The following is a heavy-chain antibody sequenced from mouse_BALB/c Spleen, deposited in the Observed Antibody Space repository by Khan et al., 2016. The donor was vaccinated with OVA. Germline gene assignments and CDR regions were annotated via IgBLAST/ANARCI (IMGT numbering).Heavy chain of an antibody. V-gene: IGHV1S41*01. J-gene: IGHJ4*01. CDR2: IDPGGGNT. Sequence: DLVKPGASVKLSCKASGYTFTSYWINWIKQSPGQGLEWIGRIDPGGGNTDYNEMLKGRAILTVDTSSSTVYIQLSSLSSEDSAVYYGARENYDSSRCYAMDYWGQGTSVTVSS. D-gene: IGHD1-1*01. CDR1: GYTFTSYW. CDR3: ARENYDSSRCYAMDY.